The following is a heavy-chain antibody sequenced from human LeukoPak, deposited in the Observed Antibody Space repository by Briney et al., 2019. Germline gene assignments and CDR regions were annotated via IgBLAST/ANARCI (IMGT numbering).Heavy chain of an antibody. CDR2: IYSGGST. J-gene: IGHJ4*02. V-gene: IGHV3-66*01. Sequence: GGSLRLSCAASGFTVSSNYMSWVRQAPGKGLEWVSVIYSGGSTYYADSVKGRFTISRDNSKNTLYLQMNSLRAEGTAVYYCAIPHSGYCSGGSCYGDYWGQGTLVTVSS. CDR3: AIPHSGYCSGGSCYGDY. D-gene: IGHD2-15*01. CDR1: GFTVSSNY.